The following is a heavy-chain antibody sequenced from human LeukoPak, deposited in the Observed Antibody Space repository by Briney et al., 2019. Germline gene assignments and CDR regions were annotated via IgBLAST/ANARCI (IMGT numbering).Heavy chain of an antibody. Sequence: GGSLRLSCAASGFTFSSYAMSWVRQAPGKGLEWVSAISGSGGSTYYADSAKGRFTISRDNSKNTLYLQMNSLRAEDTAVYYCAKDQNMVTTSYYFDYWGQGTLVTVSS. CDR3: AKDQNMVTTSYYFDY. CDR2: ISGSGGST. D-gene: IGHD4-17*01. CDR1: GFTFSSYA. V-gene: IGHV3-23*01. J-gene: IGHJ4*02.